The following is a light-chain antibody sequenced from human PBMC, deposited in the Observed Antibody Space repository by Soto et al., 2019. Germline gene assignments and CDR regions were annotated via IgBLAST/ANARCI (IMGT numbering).Light chain of an antibody. J-gene: IGLJ3*02. V-gene: IGLV2-14*01. CDR2: EVS. CDR1: SSDVGGYNY. CDR3: SSYTSSSTPDWV. Sequence: QSALTQPASVSGSPGQSITISCTGTSSDVGGYNYVSWYQQHPGKAPKLMIYEVSNRPSGGSNRFSGSKSGNTASLTISGLQAEDEADYYCSSYTSSSTPDWVFGGGTKLTVL.